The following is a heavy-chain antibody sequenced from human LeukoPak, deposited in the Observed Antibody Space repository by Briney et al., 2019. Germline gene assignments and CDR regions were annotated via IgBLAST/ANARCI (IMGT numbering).Heavy chain of an antibody. CDR2: ISNSGSAI. Sequence: GGSLRLSCAASGFTFSSFEMNWVRQAPGKGLEWVSYISNSGSAIYYADSVKGRFTVSRDNGKNSLYLQMNSLRAEDTAVYFCARKAQSSSWSRFDYWGQGTLVTVSS. J-gene: IGHJ4*02. CDR3: ARKAQSSSWSRFDY. D-gene: IGHD6-13*01. V-gene: IGHV3-48*03. CDR1: GFTFSSFE.